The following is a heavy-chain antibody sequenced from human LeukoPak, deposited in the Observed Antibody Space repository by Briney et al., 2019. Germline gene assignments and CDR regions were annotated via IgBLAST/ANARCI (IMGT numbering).Heavy chain of an antibody. CDR2: ISAYNGNT. CDR1: GYTFTSYG. Sequence: APVKLSCKASGYTFTSYGISWVTQAPGHGLEWMGWISAYNGNTNYAQKLQGRITMTTDTSTSTAYMELRSLRSDDTAVYYCASFYTYYDILTGYRPYYYYGMDVWGQGTTVTVSS. D-gene: IGHD3-9*01. CDR3: ASFYTYYDILTGYRPYYYYGMDV. J-gene: IGHJ6*02. V-gene: IGHV1-18*01.